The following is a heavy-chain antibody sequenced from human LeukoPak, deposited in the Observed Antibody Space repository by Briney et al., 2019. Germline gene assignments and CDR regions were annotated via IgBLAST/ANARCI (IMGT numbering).Heavy chain of an antibody. CDR1: GFSFRSYA. D-gene: IGHD4-17*01. Sequence: GGSLRLSCEASGFSFRSYAMTWVRQAPGKGLEWVSTIDDSGANTYHADSVKGRFTISRDNFRDALHLQMNSLRVEDMAVYYCAKDGASRGDYHWFDSWGQGTLVTVSS. CDR3: AKDGASRGDYHWFDS. J-gene: IGHJ5*01. CDR2: IDDSGANT. V-gene: IGHV3-23*01.